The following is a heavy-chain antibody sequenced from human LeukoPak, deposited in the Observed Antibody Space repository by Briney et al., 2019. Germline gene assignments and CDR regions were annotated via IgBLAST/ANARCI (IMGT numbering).Heavy chain of an antibody. D-gene: IGHD3-22*01. CDR3: ARPHRRITMNAFDI. CDR2: INPNSGGT. J-gene: IGHJ3*02. CDR1: GYTFTGYY. Sequence: ASVKVSCKASGYTFTGYYIHWVRQAPGQGLEWMGWINPNSGGTNYAQKFQGRVTMTRDTSISTAYMELSRLRSDDTAVYYCARPHRRITMNAFDIWGQGTMVTVSS. V-gene: IGHV1-2*02.